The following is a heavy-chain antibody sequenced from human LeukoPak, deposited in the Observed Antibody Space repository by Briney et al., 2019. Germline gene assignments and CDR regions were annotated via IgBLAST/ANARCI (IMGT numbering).Heavy chain of an antibody. CDR3: AKSGWSSVKGYYYYMDV. D-gene: IGHD2-15*01. V-gene: IGHV3-21*04. J-gene: IGHJ6*03. Sequence: MAGGSLRLSCAASGFTFSSYSMNWVRQAPGKGLEWVSSISSSSSYIYYADSVKGRFTISRDNAKNSLYLQMNSLRAEDTAVYYCAKSGWSSVKGYYYYMDVWGKGTTVTISS. CDR1: GFTFSSYS. CDR2: ISSSSSYI.